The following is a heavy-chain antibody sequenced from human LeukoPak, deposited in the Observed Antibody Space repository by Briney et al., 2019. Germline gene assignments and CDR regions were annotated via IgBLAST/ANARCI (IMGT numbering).Heavy chain of an antibody. Sequence: SETLSLTCTVSGGSISSSSYYWGWIRQPPGKGLEWIGSIYYSGSTNYNPSLKSRVTISVDTSKNQFSLRLSSVTAADTAVYYCARLNGYGSGSNSGYYYYYYMDVWGKGTTVTISS. V-gene: IGHV4-39*07. CDR3: ARLNGYGSGSNSGYYYYYYMDV. CDR1: GGSISSSSYY. CDR2: IYYSGST. J-gene: IGHJ6*03. D-gene: IGHD3-10*01.